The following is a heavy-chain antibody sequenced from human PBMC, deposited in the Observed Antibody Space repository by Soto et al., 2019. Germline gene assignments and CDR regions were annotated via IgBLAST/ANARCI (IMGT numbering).Heavy chain of an antibody. J-gene: IGHJ4*02. V-gene: IGHV4-31*03. CDR1: GGSISSGGYY. Sequence: QVQLQESGPGLVKPSQTLSLICTVSGGSISSGGYYWSWIRQRPGKGLEWIGYIYSSGSTYYNPSLKSRLXTSXDXCKNHFSLNLNSVTAADTAVYYCARDGDGSGYFLDYWGQGTLVTVSS. CDR2: IYSSGST. CDR3: ARDGDGSGYFLDY. D-gene: IGHD3-22*01.